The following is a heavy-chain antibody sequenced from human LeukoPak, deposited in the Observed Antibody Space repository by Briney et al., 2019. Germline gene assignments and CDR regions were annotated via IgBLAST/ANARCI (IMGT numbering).Heavy chain of an antibody. CDR3: AKAHSSSWYVDF. Sequence: PGGSLRLSCGASGFXFSSYSMNWVRQAPGKGLEWVAVISYDGSTKYHADSVKGRFTISRDNSKNTLYLQMNSLRAEDTAVYYCAKAHSSSWYVDFWGQGTLVTVSS. V-gene: IGHV3-30*18. CDR2: ISYDGSTK. D-gene: IGHD6-13*01. J-gene: IGHJ4*02. CDR1: GFXFSSYS.